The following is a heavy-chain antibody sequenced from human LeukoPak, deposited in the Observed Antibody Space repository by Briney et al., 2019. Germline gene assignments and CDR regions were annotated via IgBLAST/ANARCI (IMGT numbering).Heavy chain of an antibody. CDR2: IYTSGST. V-gene: IGHV4-4*07. Sequence: SETLSLSCTVSGGSISSYYWSWIRQPAGEGLEWIGRIYTSGSTNYNPSLKSRVSMSVDTSKNQFALTLSSVTAADTAVYYCARAVPLRYFDWLSFYYGMDVWGQGTTVTVSS. CDR1: GGSISSYY. D-gene: IGHD3-9*01. CDR3: ARAVPLRYFDWLSFYYGMDV. J-gene: IGHJ6*02.